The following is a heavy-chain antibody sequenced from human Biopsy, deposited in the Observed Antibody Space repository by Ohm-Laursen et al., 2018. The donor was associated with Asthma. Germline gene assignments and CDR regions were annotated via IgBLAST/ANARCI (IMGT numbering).Heavy chain of an antibody. J-gene: IGHJ4*02. D-gene: IGHD1-26*01. CDR2: TSAYNGNT. CDR1: GGTFSRYA. V-gene: IGHV1-18*01. Sequence: VASVKVSCKASGGTFSRYAISWVRQAPGQGLEWMGWTSAYNGNTNYAQKLQGRVTMTTDTSTSTAYMELRSLRSDDTAVYYCARDGPVGAPSDYWGQGTLVTVSS. CDR3: ARDGPVGAPSDY.